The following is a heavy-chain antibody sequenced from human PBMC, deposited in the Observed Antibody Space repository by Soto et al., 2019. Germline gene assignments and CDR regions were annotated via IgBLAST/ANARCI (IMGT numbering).Heavy chain of an antibody. D-gene: IGHD3-9*01. Sequence: GGSLRLSCAASGFTFSSYGMHWVRQAPGKGLEWVAFISNDGSNKYYADSVKGRFTISRDNSKNTLYLQMNSLRAGDTAVYYCAREQVPGYCNVIGYWRQRIQVTVSS. CDR1: GFTFSSYG. CDR2: ISNDGSNK. CDR3: AREQVPGYCNVIGY. J-gene: IGHJ4*02. V-gene: IGHV3-30*03.